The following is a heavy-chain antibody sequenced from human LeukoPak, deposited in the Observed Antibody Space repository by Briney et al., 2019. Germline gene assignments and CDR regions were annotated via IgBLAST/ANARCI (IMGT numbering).Heavy chain of an antibody. CDR1: GYTFTSYY. Sequence: GASVKVSCKASGYTFTSYYMHWVRQAPGQGLEWMGIINPSGGRTSYAQKFQGRVSMTRDMSTSTVYMELSSLRSEDTAVYYCTRIRGRDGYNYVPKGQDYYYYYMDVWGKGTTVTISS. CDR2: INPSGGRT. J-gene: IGHJ6*03. CDR3: TRIRGRDGYNYVPKGQDYYYYYMDV. D-gene: IGHD5-24*01. V-gene: IGHV1-46*03.